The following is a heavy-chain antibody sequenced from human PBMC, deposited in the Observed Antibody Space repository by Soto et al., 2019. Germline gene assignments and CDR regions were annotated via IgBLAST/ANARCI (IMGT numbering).Heavy chain of an antibody. J-gene: IGHJ4*02. CDR2: INTSGTT. Sequence: QVQLQQWGAGLLKPSETLSLTCAVYGGSFSGYYWSWIRQPPGKGLEWIGEINTSGTTNYTPSLKSRVTMSGDTPKNQFSLKMTSVTAAYTAVYYCARGRDGGAAIWGQGTLVTVSS. D-gene: IGHD4-17*01. V-gene: IGHV4-34*01. CDR1: GGSFSGYY. CDR3: ARGRDGGAAI.